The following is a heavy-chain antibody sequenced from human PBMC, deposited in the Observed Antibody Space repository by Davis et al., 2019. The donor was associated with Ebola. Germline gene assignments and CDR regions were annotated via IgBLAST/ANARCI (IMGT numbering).Heavy chain of an antibody. V-gene: IGHV7-4-1*02. J-gene: IGHJ4*02. CDR2: INTITGNP. Sequence: AASVKVSCKASGFILTNYAIHWVRQAPGQGLEWMGWINTITGNPTYAQGFTGRFVFSLDTSVSTAYLQISSLKAEDTAVYYCARGRSIADYWGQGTLVTVSS. D-gene: IGHD6-6*01. CDR1: GFILTNYA. CDR3: ARGRSIADY.